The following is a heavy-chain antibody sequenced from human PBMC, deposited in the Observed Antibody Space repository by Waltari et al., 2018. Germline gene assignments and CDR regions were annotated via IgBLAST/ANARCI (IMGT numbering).Heavy chain of an antibody. CDR2: INPNSGGT. Sequence: QVQLVQYGAEVKKPGASVKASCKASGYTFPGYYMHWVPPAPVHGLEWRGWINPNSGGTNYAQKFQGRVTMTRDTSISTAYMGLSRLRSDDTAVYYCARDGGDIFGVVRDYYGMDVWGQGTTVTVSS. CDR3: ARDGGDIFGVVRDYYGMDV. CDR1: GYTFPGYY. V-gene: IGHV1-2*02. J-gene: IGHJ6*02. D-gene: IGHD3-3*02.